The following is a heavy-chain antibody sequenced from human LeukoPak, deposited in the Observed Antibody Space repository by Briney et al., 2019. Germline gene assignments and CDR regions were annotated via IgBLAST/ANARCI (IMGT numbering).Heavy chain of an antibody. J-gene: IGHJ4*02. CDR2: IDPSDSDT. V-gene: IGHV5-10-1*01. Sequence: GESLKISCKGSGYSFSSYWISWVRQMPGKGLEWMGRIDPSDSDTNYSPSFRGHVTISADTSISTTYLEWSSLKASDTAVYYCARYPGSYVIDYWGQGTLATVSS. CDR3: ARYPGSYVIDY. CDR1: GYSFSSYW. D-gene: IGHD1-26*01.